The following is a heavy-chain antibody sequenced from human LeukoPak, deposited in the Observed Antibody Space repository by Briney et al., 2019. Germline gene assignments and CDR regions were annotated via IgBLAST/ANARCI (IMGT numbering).Heavy chain of an antibody. J-gene: IGHJ4*02. Sequence: SETLSLTCTVSGGSISSNGYHWGWIRQPPGKGLEWIGNIYSSGTSYNPSLKSRVAISVDTSKNQFSLKMNSVTAADTAVYYCARRGGSGRSFDYWGQGTLVTVSS. V-gene: IGHV4-39*01. CDR3: ARRGGSGRSFDY. CDR1: GGSISSNGYH. CDR2: IYSSGT. D-gene: IGHD3-10*01.